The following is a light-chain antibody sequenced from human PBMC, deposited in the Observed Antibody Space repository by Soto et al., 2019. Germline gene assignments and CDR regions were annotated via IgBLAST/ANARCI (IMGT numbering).Light chain of an antibody. CDR1: QSISSW. J-gene: IGKJ1*01. CDR3: QRYKSYPST. V-gene: IGKV1-5*01. CDR2: DVS. Sequence: DIQMTQSPSTRSASVGDRVTITCRASQSISSWLAWYQQKPGKAPKLLIYDVSSLESGVPLRFIGSGSGTAFTHTISSLQHDESANYYCQRYKSYPSTLGQGTKVQIK.